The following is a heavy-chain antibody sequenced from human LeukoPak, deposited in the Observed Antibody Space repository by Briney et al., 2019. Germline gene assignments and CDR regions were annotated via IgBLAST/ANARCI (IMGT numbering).Heavy chain of an antibody. CDR2: ISGSGGRR. J-gene: IGHJ4*02. CDR3: AKDSPGWEQQLIPVDY. Sequence: GGSLRLSCAASGFTFSSYAMSWVRQAPAKGQEWVSAISGSGGRRYYADSVKGRFTSSRDNSKNTLYLQMNSLRAEDTAVYYCAKDSPGWEQQLIPVDYWGQGTLVTVSS. D-gene: IGHD6-13*01. V-gene: IGHV3-23*01. CDR1: GFTFSSYA.